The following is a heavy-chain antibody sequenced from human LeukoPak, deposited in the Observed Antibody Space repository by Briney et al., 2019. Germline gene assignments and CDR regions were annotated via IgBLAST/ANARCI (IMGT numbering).Heavy chain of an antibody. D-gene: IGHD4-23*01. J-gene: IGHJ4*02. CDR3: AKAHYGGNSLYYFDY. Sequence: GGSLRLSCAASGFTFSSYGMHWVRQAPGKGLEWVAFIRYDGSNKYYADSVKGRFTISRDNSKNTLYLQMNSLRAEDTAVYYCAKAHYGGNSLYYFDYWGQGTLVTVSS. V-gene: IGHV3-30*02. CDR2: IRYDGSNK. CDR1: GFTFSSYG.